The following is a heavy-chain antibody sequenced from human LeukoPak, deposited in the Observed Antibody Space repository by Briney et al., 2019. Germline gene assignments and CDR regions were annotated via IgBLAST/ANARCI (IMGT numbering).Heavy chain of an antibody. J-gene: IGHJ5*02. V-gene: IGHV4-38-2*02. D-gene: IGHD3-22*01. CDR3: ANGGRDYYDSSPATLNWFDP. CDR1: GYSISSGYY. Sequence: PSETLSLTCTVPGYSISSGYYWGWIRQPPGKGLEWIGSIYHSGSTYYNPSLKSRVTISVDTSKNQFSLKLSSVTAADTAVYYCANGGRDYYDSSPATLNWFDPWGQGTLVTVSS. CDR2: IYHSGST.